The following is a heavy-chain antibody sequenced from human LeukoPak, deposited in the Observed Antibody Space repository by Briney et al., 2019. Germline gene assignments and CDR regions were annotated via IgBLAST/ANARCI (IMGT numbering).Heavy chain of an antibody. D-gene: IGHD2-15*01. V-gene: IGHV4-31*03. CDR1: GGSISSGGYY. CDR3: ARVEGGYFDY. Sequence: SETLSLTCTVSGGSISSGGYYWSWIRQHPGKGLEWIGYIYYSGGTYYNPSLKSRVTISVDTSKNQFSLKLSSVTAADTAVYYCARVEGGYFDYWGQGTLVTVSS. CDR2: IYYSGGT. J-gene: IGHJ4*02.